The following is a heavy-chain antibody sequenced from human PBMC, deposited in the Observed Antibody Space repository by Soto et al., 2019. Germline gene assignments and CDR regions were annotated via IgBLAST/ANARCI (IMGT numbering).Heavy chain of an antibody. D-gene: IGHD2-15*01. CDR2: ISSGGTYT. Sequence: EVHLVESGGGLVRPGGSLRLSCAASGFTLSTYWMHWVRQVPGKGLVWVSRISSGGTYTDYADSVKGLFTISRDRARNTLFLQMNYLTGEDTAVYYCARTFVDGMAGFGPWGQGPLATVSS. CDR3: ARTFVDGMAGFGP. V-gene: IGHV3-74*01. CDR1: GFTLSTYW. J-gene: IGHJ5*02.